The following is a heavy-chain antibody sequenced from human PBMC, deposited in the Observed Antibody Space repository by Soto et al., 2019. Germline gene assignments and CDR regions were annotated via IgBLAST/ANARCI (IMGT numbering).Heavy chain of an antibody. CDR2: MNPNSGNT. CDR3: AREGSYGSGSYYSYYGMDV. J-gene: IGHJ6*02. D-gene: IGHD3-10*01. Sequence: GASVKVSCKASGYTFTCYDINWVRQATGQGLEWMGWMNPNSGNTGYAQKFQGRVTMTRNTSISTAYMELSSLRSEDTAVYYCAREGSYGSGSYYSYYGMDVWGQGTTVTVSS. V-gene: IGHV1-8*01. CDR1: GYTFTCYD.